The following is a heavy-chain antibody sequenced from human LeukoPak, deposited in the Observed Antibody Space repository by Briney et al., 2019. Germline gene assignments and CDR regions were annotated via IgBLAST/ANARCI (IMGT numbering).Heavy chain of an antibody. V-gene: IGHV4-31*03. CDR2: IYYSGST. J-gene: IGHJ2*01. D-gene: IGHD4-17*01. CDR1: GGSISSGGYY. CDR3: ARGPAGDDSSRYFDL. Sequence: SETLSLTCTVSGGSISSGGYYWSWIRQHPGKGLEWIGYIYYSGSTYYNPSLKSRVTISVDTSKNQFSLKLSSVTAADTAVYYCARGPAGDDSSRYFDLWGRGTLVTVSS.